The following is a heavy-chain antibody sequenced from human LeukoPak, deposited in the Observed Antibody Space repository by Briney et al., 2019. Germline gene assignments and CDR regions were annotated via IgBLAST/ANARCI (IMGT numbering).Heavy chain of an antibody. CDR2: INTNTGNP. CDR1: GHTFTSNA. J-gene: IGHJ4*02. Sequence: AASVTVSCKASGHTFTSNAINWVRQAPGQGLEWMGWINTNTGNPTYAQGFTGRFVFSLDTSISTAYLQISSLKAEDTAVYYCARQGPGYCGSTNCYGVAYWGQGTLVTVSS. D-gene: IGHD2-2*01. CDR3: ARQGPGYCGSTNCYGVAY. V-gene: IGHV7-4-1*02.